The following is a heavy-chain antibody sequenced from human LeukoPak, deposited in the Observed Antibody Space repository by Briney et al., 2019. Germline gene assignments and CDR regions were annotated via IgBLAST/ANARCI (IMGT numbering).Heavy chain of an antibody. J-gene: IGHJ5*02. Sequence: SETPSLTCTVSGGSISSYYWSWIRQPPGKGLEWIGYIYYSGSTNYNPSLKSRVSISLDTSRNQFFLKLSSLTAADTAVYYCARWLGEWLPSGGWFDPWGQGTLVTVSS. D-gene: IGHD5-12*01. CDR2: IYYSGST. CDR3: ARWLGEWLPSGGWFDP. CDR1: GGSISSYY. V-gene: IGHV4-59*01.